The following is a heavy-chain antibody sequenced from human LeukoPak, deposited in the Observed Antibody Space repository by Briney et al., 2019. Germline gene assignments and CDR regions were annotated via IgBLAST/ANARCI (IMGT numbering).Heavy chain of an antibody. J-gene: IGHJ5*02. Sequence: GGSLRLSCAASGFAFNTYAMNWVRQAPGKGLEWVSTISDIGGSTHYAESVKGRFTVSRDNSKNTVYLQMNSLRVEDTAVYYCAKDYYASGSYPTAWGQGTLVTVSS. CDR1: GFAFNTYA. V-gene: IGHV3-23*01. CDR2: ISDIGGST. CDR3: AKDYYASGSYPTA. D-gene: IGHD3-10*01.